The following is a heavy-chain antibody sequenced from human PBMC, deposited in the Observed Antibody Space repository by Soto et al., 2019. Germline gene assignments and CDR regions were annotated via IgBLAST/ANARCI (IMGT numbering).Heavy chain of an antibody. CDR3: AKDVGAFDYYYYGMDV. Sequence: QVQLVESGGGVVQPGRSLRLSCAASGFTFSSYGMHWVRQAPGKGLEWVAVISYDGSNKYYADSVKGRFTISRDNSKNTLYLQMNSLRAEDTAVYYYAKDVGAFDYYYYGMDVWGQGTTVTVSS. CDR1: GFTFSSYG. V-gene: IGHV3-30*18. J-gene: IGHJ6*02. CDR2: ISYDGSNK.